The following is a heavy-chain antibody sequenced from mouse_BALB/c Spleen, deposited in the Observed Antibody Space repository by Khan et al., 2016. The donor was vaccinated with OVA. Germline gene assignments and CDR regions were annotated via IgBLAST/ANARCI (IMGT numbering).Heavy chain of an antibody. V-gene: IGHV5-9-3*01. J-gene: IGHJ3*01. CDR3: SRSPYGNFAY. Sequence: EVELVESGGALVKPGGSLKLSCAASGFTFSTYALSWVRQTPEKRLEWVATINSDGDYTYYPDSVTGRFTISRDNAKNTLYLQMSSLRSEDTAMYYCSRSPYGNFAYWGQGTLVNVSA. CDR2: INSDGDYT. CDR1: GFTFSTYA. D-gene: IGHD2-1*01.